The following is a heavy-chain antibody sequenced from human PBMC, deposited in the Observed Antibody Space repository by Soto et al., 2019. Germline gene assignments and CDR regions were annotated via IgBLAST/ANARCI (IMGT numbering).Heavy chain of an antibody. V-gene: IGHV3-21*01. Sequence: PGGSLRLSCAASGFTFRSFTMNWVRQAPGKGLEWVSTISSNSAYIYYTDALRGRFTISRDNAKNSLHLQMNSLRAEDTAVYYCTSYASRDSSARGWIVPRGPGTLVTGST. CDR2: ISSNSAYI. D-gene: IGHD6-13*01. CDR3: TSYASRDSSARGWIVP. J-gene: IGHJ5*02. CDR1: GFTFRSFT.